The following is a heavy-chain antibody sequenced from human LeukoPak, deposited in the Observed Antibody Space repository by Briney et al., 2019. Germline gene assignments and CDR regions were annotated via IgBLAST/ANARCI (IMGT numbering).Heavy chain of an antibody. J-gene: IGHJ4*02. CDR2: MYYSGST. D-gene: IGHD6-19*01. V-gene: IGHV4-61*01. CDR1: GASVSSGSYY. Sequence: SSETLSLTCTVSGASVSSGSYYWSWIRQPPGKGLEWIGYMYYSGSTNYNPSLKSRVTISVDTSKNQFSLKLSSVTAADTAVYYCASFPPGIAVAGHNDYWGQGTLVIVSS. CDR3: ASFPPGIAVAGHNDY.